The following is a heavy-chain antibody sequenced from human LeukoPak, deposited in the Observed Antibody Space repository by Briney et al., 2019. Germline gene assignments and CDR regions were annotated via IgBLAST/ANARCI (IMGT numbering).Heavy chain of an antibody. CDR3: AKSTSFYLDS. V-gene: IGHV3-23*01. CDR1: GFTFSSYG. CDR2: ISGSGDAT. J-gene: IGHJ4*02. Sequence: GGSLRLSCAASGFTFSSYGIHWVRQAPGKGLEWVSVISGSGDATNYADSVKGRFTISRDNSKSTLYVQMNSLRAEDTAVYYCAKSTSFYLDSWGQGTLVTVSS.